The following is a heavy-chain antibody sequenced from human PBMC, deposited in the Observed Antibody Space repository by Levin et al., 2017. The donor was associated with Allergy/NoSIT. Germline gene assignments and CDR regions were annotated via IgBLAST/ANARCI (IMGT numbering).Heavy chain of an antibody. CDR1: GFTFSTYG. Sequence: PGGSLRLSCAASGFTFSTYGMHWVRQAPGKGLEWVAVISFDGSNKYYADSVKGRFTISRDNSMNTVSLEMNSLRAEDSAVYYCAKDWGNWGFGYHFDYWGQGTLVTVSS. V-gene: IGHV3-30*18. J-gene: IGHJ4*02. CDR3: AKDWGNWGFGYHFDY. CDR2: ISFDGSNK. D-gene: IGHD7-27*01.